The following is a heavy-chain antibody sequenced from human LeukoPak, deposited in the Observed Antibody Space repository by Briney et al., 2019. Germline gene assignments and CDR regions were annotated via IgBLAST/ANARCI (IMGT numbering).Heavy chain of an antibody. CDR1: GFTFSNAW. J-gene: IGHJ4*02. V-gene: IGHV3-15*01. D-gene: IGHD3-9*01. Sequence: GGSLRLSCAACGFTFSNAWMSWARQAPGKGLEWVGRIKSKTDGGTTDYAAPVKGRFTISRDDSKNTLYLQMNSLKTEDTAVYYCTTDEKVLRYFDWLDYFDYWGQGTLVTVSS. CDR2: IKSKTDGGTT. CDR3: TTDEKVLRYFDWLDYFDY.